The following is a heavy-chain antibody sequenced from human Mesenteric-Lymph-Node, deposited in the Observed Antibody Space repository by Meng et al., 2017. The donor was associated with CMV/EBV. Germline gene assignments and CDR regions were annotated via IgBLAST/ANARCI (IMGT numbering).Heavy chain of an antibody. D-gene: IGHD1-1*01. Sequence: LRLSCTVSNGSISSGGYYWSWVRQHPGKGLEWIGYMYDSGSTFSSPSLKSRLTMSIDTSKNEFSLKLTSVTAADTAVYYCARVEDAYNYYIDYWGQGTRVTVSS. V-gene: IGHV4-31*03. CDR2: MYDSGST. J-gene: IGHJ4*02. CDR3: ARVEDAYNYYIDY. CDR1: NGSISSGGYY.